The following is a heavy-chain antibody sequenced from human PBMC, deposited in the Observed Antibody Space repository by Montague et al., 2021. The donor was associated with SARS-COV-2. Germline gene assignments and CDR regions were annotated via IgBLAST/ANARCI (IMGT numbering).Heavy chain of an antibody. CDR1: GGSFSGYY. Sequence: SETLSLTCAVYGGSFSGYYWSWIRQPPGKGLEWIGEINHSGSANHNPSLKSRVTISVDTSKNQFSLKLSSVTAADTAVYYCARVRYYGSGTSLGMDVWGQGTTVTVSS. CDR3: ARVRYYGSGTSLGMDV. CDR2: INHSGSA. V-gene: IGHV4-34*01. J-gene: IGHJ6*02. D-gene: IGHD3-10*01.